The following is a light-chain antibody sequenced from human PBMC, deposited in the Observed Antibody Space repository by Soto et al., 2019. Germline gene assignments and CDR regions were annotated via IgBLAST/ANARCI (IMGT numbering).Light chain of an antibody. Sequence: DILMTQSPLSLPVPPGEPASISCRSSQSLLHSNGYNYLDWYLQKPGQSPQLLIYLGSSRASGVPDRFSGGGSGTDFTLKNSRVEAEDVGIYYCMQALQTPPTVGHGTKVEIK. V-gene: IGKV2-28*01. CDR3: MQALQTPPT. J-gene: IGKJ1*01. CDR2: LGS. CDR1: QSLLHSNGYNY.